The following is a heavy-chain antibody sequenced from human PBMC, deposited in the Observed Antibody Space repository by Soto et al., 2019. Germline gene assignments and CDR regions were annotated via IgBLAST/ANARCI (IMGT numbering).Heavy chain of an antibody. CDR2: IKQDGSEK. D-gene: IGHD2-2*01. V-gene: IGHV3-7*01. CDR3: VRVPAAMSYYYYYMDV. Sequence: GGSLRLSCAASGFTFSSYWMSWVRQAPGKGLEWVANIKQDGSEKYYVDSVKGRFTISRDNAKNSLYLQMNSLRAEDTAVYYCVRVPAAMSYYYYYMDVWGKGTTVTVSS. CDR1: GFTFSSYW. J-gene: IGHJ6*03.